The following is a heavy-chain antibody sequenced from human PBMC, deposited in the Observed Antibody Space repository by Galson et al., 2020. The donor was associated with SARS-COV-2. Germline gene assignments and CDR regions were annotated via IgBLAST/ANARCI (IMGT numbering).Heavy chain of an antibody. CDR1: GGSFSGYY. CDR2: INHSGST. V-gene: IGHV4-34*01. J-gene: IGHJ6*03. Sequence: SETLSLTCAVYGGSFSGYYWSWIRQPPGKGLEWIGEINHSGSTNYNPSLKSRVTISVDTSKNQFSLKLSSVTAADTAVYYCSGMYSSSFPGYYYYMDVWGKGTTVTVSS. CDR3: SGMYSSSFPGYYYYMDV. D-gene: IGHD6-6*01.